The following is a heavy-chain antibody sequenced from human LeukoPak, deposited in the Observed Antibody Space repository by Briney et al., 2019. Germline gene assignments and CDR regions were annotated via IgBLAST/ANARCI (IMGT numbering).Heavy chain of an antibody. CDR2: INDRGSSI. J-gene: IGHJ5*02. Sequence: GESLRLSCAASGFTFSSFAMSWVRQAPGKGLEWVSSINDRGSSIYYADSVKGRFTISRDNSKNTLYLQMNRLRAEDTAVYYCAKDTYGSGSNGWFDPWGQGTLVTVSS. CDR1: GFTFSSFA. V-gene: IGHV3-23*01. D-gene: IGHD3-10*01. CDR3: AKDTYGSGSNGWFDP.